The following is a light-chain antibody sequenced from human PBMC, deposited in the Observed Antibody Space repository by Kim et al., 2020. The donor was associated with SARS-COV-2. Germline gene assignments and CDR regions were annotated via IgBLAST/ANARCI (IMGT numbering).Light chain of an antibody. CDR3: QQRSKWLT. V-gene: IGKV3-11*01. CDR1: QSVSSY. Sequence: EIVLTQSPATVSLSPGERATLSCRASQSVSSYLAWYQQKPGQAPRLLIYDASNRAAGIPARFSGSGSGTDFTLTISSLEPEDFAVYYCQQRSKWLTFGGGTKVDI. CDR2: DAS. J-gene: IGKJ4*01.